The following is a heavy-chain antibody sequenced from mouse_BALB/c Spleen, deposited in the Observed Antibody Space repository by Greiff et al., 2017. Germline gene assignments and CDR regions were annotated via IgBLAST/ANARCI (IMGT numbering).Heavy chain of an antibody. CDR3: ARGGRYPYAMDY. CDR1: GYSITSDYA. V-gene: IGHV3-2*02. D-gene: IGHD2-14*01. CDR2: ISYSGST. J-gene: IGHJ4*01. Sequence: VQLQESGPGLVKPSQSLSLTCTVTGYSITSDYAWNWIRQFPGNILEWMGYISYSGSTSYNPSLKSRISITRDTSKNQFFLQLNSVTTEDTATYYCARGGRYPYAMDYWGQGTSVTVSS.